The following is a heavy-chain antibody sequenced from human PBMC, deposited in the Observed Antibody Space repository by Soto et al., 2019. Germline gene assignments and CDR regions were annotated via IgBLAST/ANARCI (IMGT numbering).Heavy chain of an antibody. D-gene: IGHD6-6*01. CDR3: ARSPYSSLSGPYNWFDL. J-gene: IGHJ5*02. CDR1: GGSISSAGYY. Sequence: NPSETLSLTCSVSGGSISSAGYYWSCIRQHPGKGLEWIGYIYYTGSTYYNPSLKSRVTLSVDTSKNQFSLKLSSMTAADTAVYYCARSPYSSLSGPYNWFDLWGRGTLVTVSS. CDR2: IYYTGST. V-gene: IGHV4-31*03.